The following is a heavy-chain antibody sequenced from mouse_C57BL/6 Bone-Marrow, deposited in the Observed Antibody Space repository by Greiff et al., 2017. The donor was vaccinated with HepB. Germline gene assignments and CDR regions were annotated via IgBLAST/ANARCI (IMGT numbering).Heavy chain of an antibody. Sequence: QVQLQQSGPELVKPGASVKISCKASGYAFSSSWMNWVKQRPGKGLEWIGRIYPGDGDTNYNGKFKGKATLTADKSSSTAYMQLSSLTSEDSAVYFCARSFYYPFAYWGQGTLVTVSA. V-gene: IGHV1-82*01. CDR3: ARSFYYPFAY. CDR1: GYAFSSSW. CDR2: IYPGDGDT. J-gene: IGHJ3*01. D-gene: IGHD2-1*01.